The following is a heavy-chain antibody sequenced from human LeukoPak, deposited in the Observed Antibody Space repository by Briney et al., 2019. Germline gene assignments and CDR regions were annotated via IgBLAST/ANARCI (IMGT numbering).Heavy chain of an antibody. CDR3: ARVFGDRFDY. CDR1: GFTFSDHY. J-gene: IGHJ4*02. D-gene: IGHD2-21*02. Sequence: PGGSLRLSCAASGFTFSDHYMDWVRQAPGKGLEWVGRTRNKANSYTTEYAASVKGRFTISRDDSKNSLYLQINSLKTEDTAVYYRARVFGDRFDYWGQGTLVTVSS. V-gene: IGHV3-72*01. CDR2: TRNKANSYTT.